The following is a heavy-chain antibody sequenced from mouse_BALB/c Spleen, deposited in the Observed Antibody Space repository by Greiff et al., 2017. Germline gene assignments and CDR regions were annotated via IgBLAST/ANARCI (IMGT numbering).Heavy chain of an antibody. CDR2: IDPSDSYT. CDR1: GYTFTSYW. J-gene: IGHJ4*01. D-gene: IGHD2-4*01. V-gene: IGHV1-69*02. CDR3: ARRGDYLYYYAMDY. Sequence: QVQLQQPGAELVKPGASVKLSCKASGYTFTSYWMHWVKQRPGQGLEWIGEIDPSDSYTNYNQKFKGKATLTLDKSSSTAYMQLSSLTSEDSAVYYCARRGDYLYYYAMDYWGQGTSVTVSS.